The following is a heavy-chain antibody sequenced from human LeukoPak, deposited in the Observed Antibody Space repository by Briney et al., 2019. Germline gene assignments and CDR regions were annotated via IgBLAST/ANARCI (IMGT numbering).Heavy chain of an antibody. CDR3: AKRYCSSTSCSYFDY. CDR1: GFTFSSYA. D-gene: IGHD2-2*01. CDR2: ISGSGGST. Sequence: GGSLRLSCAASGFTFSSYAMSWVRQAPGKGLEWVSAISGSGGSTYYADSVKGRFTISRDNSKNTLYLQMNSLRAEDTAVYYCAKRYCSSTSCSYFDYWGQGTLVTVSS. J-gene: IGHJ4*02. V-gene: IGHV3-23*01.